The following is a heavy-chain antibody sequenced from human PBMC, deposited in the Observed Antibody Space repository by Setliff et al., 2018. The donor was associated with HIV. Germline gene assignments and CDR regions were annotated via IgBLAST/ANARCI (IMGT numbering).Heavy chain of an antibody. CDR2: MNPNSGNT. D-gene: IGHD3-3*01. CDR1: GYTFTSYD. Sequence: ASVKVSCKASGYTFTSYDINWVRQATGQGLEWMGWMNPNSGNTGYAQKFQGRVTMTRNTSISKAYMGLSSLRSEDTAVYYCARGLTYYNFWSGYRSNWFDPWGQGTLVTVSS. V-gene: IGHV1-8*02. J-gene: IGHJ5*02. CDR3: ARGLTYYNFWSGYRSNWFDP.